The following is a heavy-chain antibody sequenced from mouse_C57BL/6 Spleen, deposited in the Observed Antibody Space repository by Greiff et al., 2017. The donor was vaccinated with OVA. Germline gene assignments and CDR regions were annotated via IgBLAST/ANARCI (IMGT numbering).Heavy chain of an antibody. CDR3: ARGHYGNYFDD. CDR2: IYPGDGDT. D-gene: IGHD2-1*01. J-gene: IGHJ2*01. V-gene: IGHV1-82*01. CDR1: GYAFSSSW. Sequence: QVQLKQSGPELVKPGASVKISCKASGYAFSSSWMNWVKQRPGKGLEWIGRIYPGDGDTNYNGKFKGKATLTADKSSSTAYMQLSSLTSEDSAVYFCARGHYGNYFDDWGQGTTLTVSS.